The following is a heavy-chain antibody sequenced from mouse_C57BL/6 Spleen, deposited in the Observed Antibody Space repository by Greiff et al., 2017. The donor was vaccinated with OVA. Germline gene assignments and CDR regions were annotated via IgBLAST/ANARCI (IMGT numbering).Heavy chain of an antibody. Sequence: EVKLVESGEGLVKPGGSLKLSCAASGFTFSSYAMSWVRQTPEKRLEWVAYISSGGDYIYYADTVKGRFTISRDNARNTLYLQMSSLKSEDTAMYYCTRDYYGSSYGAMDYGGQGTSVTVSS. J-gene: IGHJ4*01. CDR1: GFTFSSYA. CDR3: TRDYYGSSYGAMDY. CDR2: ISSGGDYI. V-gene: IGHV5-9-1*02. D-gene: IGHD1-1*01.